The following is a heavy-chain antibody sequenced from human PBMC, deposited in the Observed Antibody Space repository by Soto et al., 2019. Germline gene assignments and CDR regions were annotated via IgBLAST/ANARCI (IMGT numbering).Heavy chain of an antibody. CDR2: IYYSGSGST. J-gene: IGHJ4*02. Sequence: QVQLQESGPGLVKPSQTLSLTCTVSGGSISSGDYYWSWIRQPPGKGLEWIGYIYYSGSGSTYYNPSLKSRISISIDTSKNQFSLKLSSVTAADTAVYYCARGSYHYDSIGYYEEGFDYWGQGTLVTVSS. V-gene: IGHV4-30-4*01. CDR3: ARGSYHYDSIGYYEEGFDY. D-gene: IGHD3-22*01. CDR1: GGSISSGDYY.